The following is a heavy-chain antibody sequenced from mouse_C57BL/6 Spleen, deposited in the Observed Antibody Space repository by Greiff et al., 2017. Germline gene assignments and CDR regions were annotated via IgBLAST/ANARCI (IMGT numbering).Heavy chain of an antibody. Sequence: VQLQQSGPELVKPGASVKISCKASGYAFSSSWMTWVKQRPGKGLEWIGRIYPGDGDTNYNGKFKGKATLTADKSSSTAYMQLSSLTSEDSAVYFCARGNYYGSSYLDYWGQGTTLTVSS. J-gene: IGHJ2*01. CDR3: ARGNYYGSSYLDY. V-gene: IGHV1-82*01. D-gene: IGHD1-1*01. CDR2: IYPGDGDT. CDR1: GYAFSSSW.